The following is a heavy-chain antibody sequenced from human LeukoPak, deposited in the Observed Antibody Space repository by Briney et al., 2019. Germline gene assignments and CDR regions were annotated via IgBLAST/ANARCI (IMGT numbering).Heavy chain of an antibody. Sequence: GGSLRLSCAPSVFTFDNYAMHWVGQAPRKGLKWVSGISWNSVTIGYADSVKGRFTISRDNAKNSLYLQLNSLRAEDTALYYCAKDLTPSGPYDAFDIWGQGTMVTVSS. CDR2: ISWNSVTI. J-gene: IGHJ3*02. CDR1: VFTFDNYA. V-gene: IGHV3-9*01. D-gene: IGHD3-10*01. CDR3: AKDLTPSGPYDAFDI.